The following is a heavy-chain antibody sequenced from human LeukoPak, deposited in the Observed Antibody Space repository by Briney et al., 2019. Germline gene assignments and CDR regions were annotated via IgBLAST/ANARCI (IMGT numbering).Heavy chain of an antibody. D-gene: IGHD2-21*01. V-gene: IGHV4-59*01. CDR2: IYYSGST. Sequence: KPSETLSLTCTVSGGSISSYYWSWIRQPPGKGLEWIGYIYYSGSTNYNPSLKSRVTISVDTSKNQFSLKLSSVTAADTAVYYCARELWSTGSFGYWGQGTLVTVSS. CDR3: ARELWSTGSFGY. J-gene: IGHJ4*02. CDR1: GGSISSYY.